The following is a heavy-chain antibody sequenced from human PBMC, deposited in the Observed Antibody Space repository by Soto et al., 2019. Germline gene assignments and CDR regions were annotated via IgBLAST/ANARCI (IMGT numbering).Heavy chain of an antibody. V-gene: IGHV1-18*01. CDR3: ARADPNSIAAAGTYDYYGMDV. CDR1: GYTFTSYG. J-gene: IGHJ6*02. Sequence: QVQLVQSGAEVKKPGASVKVFCKASGYTFTSYGISWVRQAPGQGLEWMGWISAYNGNTNYAQKLQGRVTMTTDTSQTTAYMGMRSLSSDDTAGYYCARADPNSIAAAGTYDYYGMDVWGQGTTVTVSS. CDR2: ISAYNGNT. D-gene: IGHD6-13*01.